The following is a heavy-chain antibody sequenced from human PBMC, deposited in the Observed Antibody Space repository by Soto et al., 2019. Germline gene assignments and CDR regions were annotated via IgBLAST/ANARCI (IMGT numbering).Heavy chain of an antibody. D-gene: IGHD1-1*01. CDR2: ISPGGGRT. J-gene: IGHJ4*02. CDR3: AYRTGFDY. Sequence: VQLLESGGGTVQPGGSLRLSCAASGFSFSNFDMSWVRQAPGKGLEWVSTISPGGGRTSYADSVEGRFTISRDNSKNMLYLHMDSLRAEDTAVYYCAYRTGFDYWGQGTRVIVSS. CDR1: GFSFSNFD. V-gene: IGHV3-23*01.